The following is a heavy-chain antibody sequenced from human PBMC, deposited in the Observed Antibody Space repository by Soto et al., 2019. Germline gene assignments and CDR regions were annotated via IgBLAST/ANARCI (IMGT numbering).Heavy chain of an antibody. CDR1: GYSFVSHG. Sequence: QIHLVQSGLEVKKPGASVKVSCKASGYSFVSHGISWVRQAPGQGLEWMAWIGPYKGGTIYAQKFQGRLTVTADTSTSSAYMELRNLGPDDTAVYYCARDVQHWREYATGGYDYWGQGTLVTVSS. CDR2: IGPYKGGT. D-gene: IGHD3-10*01. J-gene: IGHJ4*02. V-gene: IGHV1-18*04. CDR3: ARDVQHWREYATGGYDY.